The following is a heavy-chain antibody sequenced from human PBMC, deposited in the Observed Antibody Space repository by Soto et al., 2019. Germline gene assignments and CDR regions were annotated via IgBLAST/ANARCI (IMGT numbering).Heavy chain of an antibody. V-gene: IGHV3-23*01. CDR1: GFTFSSYA. Sequence: HPGGSLRLSCAASGFTFSSYAMSWVRQAPGKGLEWVSAISGSGGSTYYADSVKGRFTISRDNSKNTLYLQMNSLRAEGTAVYYCKVAATPLGDNWFDPWGQGTLVTVSS. J-gene: IGHJ5*02. CDR2: ISGSGGST. D-gene: IGHD2-15*01. CDR3: KVAATPLGDNWFDP.